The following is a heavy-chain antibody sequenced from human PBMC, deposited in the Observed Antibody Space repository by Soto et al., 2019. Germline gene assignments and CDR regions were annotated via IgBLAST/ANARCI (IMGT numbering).Heavy chain of an antibody. CDR1: GGIFSTYA. CDR2: IIPIFGTP. Sequence: QVQLVQSGAEVKKPGSSEKDSCKASGGIFSTYASSWMRQAPGQGLECMGGIIPIFGTPNYAQRFQGRVTITAAEHTTTSYMELSRLKSEHTAVYYCARDRDDYGSGNYYNRIDFWGQGTLVTVSS. J-gene: IGHJ4*02. D-gene: IGHD3-10*01. V-gene: IGHV1-69*01. CDR3: ARDRDDYGSGNYYNRIDF.